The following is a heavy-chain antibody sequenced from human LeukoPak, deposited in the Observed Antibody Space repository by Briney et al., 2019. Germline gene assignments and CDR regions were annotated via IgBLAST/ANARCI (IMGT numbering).Heavy chain of an antibody. V-gene: IGHV3-21*01. CDR2: ISSSSSYI. CDR1: GFTFSSYN. J-gene: IGHJ4*02. D-gene: IGHD6-13*01. Sequence: KPGGSLRLSCAASGFTFSSYNMNWVRQAPGKGLEWVSSISSSSSYIYYADSVKGRFTISRDNAKNSLYLQMNSLRAEDTAVYYCASITHPIAAAGVDYWGQGTLVTVSS. CDR3: ASITHPIAAAGVDY.